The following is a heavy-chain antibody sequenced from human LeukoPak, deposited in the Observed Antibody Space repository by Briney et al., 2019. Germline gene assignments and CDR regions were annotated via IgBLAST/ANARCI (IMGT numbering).Heavy chain of an antibody. CDR3: ARDRPYYDILTGSMDV. Sequence: ASVKVSCKASGYTCTSYGISWVRQAPGQGLEWMGWISAYNGNTNYAQKLQGRVTMTTDTSTSTAYMELRSLRSDDTAVYYCARDRPYYDILTGSMDVWGQGTTVTVSS. D-gene: IGHD3-9*01. CDR1: GYTCTSYG. V-gene: IGHV1-18*01. J-gene: IGHJ6*02. CDR2: ISAYNGNT.